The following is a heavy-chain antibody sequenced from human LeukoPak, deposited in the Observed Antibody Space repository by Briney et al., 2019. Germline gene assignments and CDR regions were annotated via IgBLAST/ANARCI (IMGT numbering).Heavy chain of an antibody. Sequence: KPSETLSLTCTVSGXSISSYYGSWIRQPPGKGQEWIGYISYSGSTNYNPSLKSRVTISVDTSRNQFSLKLSSVTAADTAVYYCARGRLGGSGSYYNVLDYWGQGTLVTVSS. D-gene: IGHD3-10*01. CDR2: ISYSGST. CDR3: ARGRLGGSGSYYNVLDY. V-gene: IGHV4-59*01. J-gene: IGHJ4*02. CDR1: GXSISSYY.